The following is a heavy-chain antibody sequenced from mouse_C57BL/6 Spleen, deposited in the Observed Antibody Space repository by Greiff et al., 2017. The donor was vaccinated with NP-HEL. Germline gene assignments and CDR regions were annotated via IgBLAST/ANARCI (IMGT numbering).Heavy chain of an antibody. Sequence: EVKVVESGGGLVQPGGSMKLSCAASGFTFSDAWMDWVRQSPEKGLEWVAEIRNKANNHATYYAESVKGRFTISRDDSKSSVYLQMNSLRAEDTGIYYCTRLLPYYYAMDYWGQGTSVTVSS. CDR1: GFTFSDAW. CDR3: TRLLPYYYAMDY. CDR2: IRNKANNHAT. J-gene: IGHJ4*01. V-gene: IGHV6-6*01.